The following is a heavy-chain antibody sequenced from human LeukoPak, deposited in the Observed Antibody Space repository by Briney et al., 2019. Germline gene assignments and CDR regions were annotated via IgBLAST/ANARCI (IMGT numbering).Heavy chain of an antibody. Sequence: ASVKASCKASGYTFTGYYMHWVRQAPGQGLEWMGWINPNSGGTNYAQKFQGRVTMTRDTSISTAYMELSRLRSDDTAVYYCARPFNWNYGVGWFDPWGQGTLVTVSS. J-gene: IGHJ5*02. V-gene: IGHV1-2*02. CDR3: ARPFNWNYGVGWFDP. CDR2: INPNSGGT. CDR1: GYTFTGYY. D-gene: IGHD1-7*01.